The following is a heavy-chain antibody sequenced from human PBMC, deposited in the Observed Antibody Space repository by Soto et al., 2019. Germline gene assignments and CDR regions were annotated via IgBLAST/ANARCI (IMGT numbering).Heavy chain of an antibody. D-gene: IGHD2-15*01. CDR2: IIPIFGTA. V-gene: IGHV1-69*13. Sequence: SVKVSCKASGGTFSSYAISWVRQAPGQGLEWMGGIIPIFGTANYAQKFQGRVTITADESTSTAYMELSSLRSEDTAVYYCAKGYCSGGSCGGGYYYGMDVWGQGTTVTVSS. J-gene: IGHJ6*02. CDR3: AKGYCSGGSCGGGYYYGMDV. CDR1: GGTFSSYA.